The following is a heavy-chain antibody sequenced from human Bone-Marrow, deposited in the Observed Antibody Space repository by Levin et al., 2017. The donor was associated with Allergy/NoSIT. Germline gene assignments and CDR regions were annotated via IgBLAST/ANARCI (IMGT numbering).Heavy chain of an antibody. J-gene: IGHJ6*03. CDR1: GGSISSSSYY. Sequence: SQTLSLTCTVSGGSISSSSYYWGWIRQPPGKGLEWIGSIYYSGSTYYNPSLKSRVTISVDTSKNQFSLKLSSVTAADTAVYYCASTFSGIAVAGTYERDDYYMDVWGKGTTVTVSS. CDR3: ASTFSGIAVAGTYERDDYYMDV. V-gene: IGHV4-39*01. CDR2: IYYSGST. D-gene: IGHD6-19*01.